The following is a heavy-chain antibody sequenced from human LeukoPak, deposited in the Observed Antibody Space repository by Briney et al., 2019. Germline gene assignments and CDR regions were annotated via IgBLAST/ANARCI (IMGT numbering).Heavy chain of an antibody. J-gene: IGHJ4*02. Sequence: GGSLRLSCATSGFTFSSSAMHWVRQAPGKGLERVAFIGYDGGNRHYAESVKGRFTISKDNSKNTLYLQMNSLRAEDTAVYYCAKQGEVVFDYWGQGTLVTVSP. D-gene: IGHD3-22*01. CDR3: AKQGEVVFDY. CDR2: IGYDGGNR. CDR1: GFTFSSSA. V-gene: IGHV3-30*02.